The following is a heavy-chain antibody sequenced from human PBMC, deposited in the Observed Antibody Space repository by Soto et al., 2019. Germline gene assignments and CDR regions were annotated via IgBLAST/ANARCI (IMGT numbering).Heavy chain of an antibody. CDR2: IKSKTDGGTT. CDR3: TTELSY. V-gene: IGHV3-15*07. CDR1: GSTFRNAW. Sequence: EVQLVESGGGLVKPGGSLKLSCPAFGSTFRNAWLTWFRQAPGKGLEWVGRIKSKTDGGTTDYAAPVKGRFTISRDDSKNTLYLQMNSLKTEDTAVYYCTTELSYWGQGTLVTVSS. J-gene: IGHJ4*02.